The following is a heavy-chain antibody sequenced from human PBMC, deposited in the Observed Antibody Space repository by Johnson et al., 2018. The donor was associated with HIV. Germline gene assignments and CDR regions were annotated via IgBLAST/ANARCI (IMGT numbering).Heavy chain of an antibody. CDR1: GFTFSAYA. Sequence: EVQLVESGGGLVQPGGSLRLSCAASGFTFSAYAMHWVRQAPGKGLEYVSVISSNGGTTYYADSVKGRFTISRDNSKNTLYLQMNSLRAEDTAVYYCARERASSAFDIWGQGTMVTVSS. J-gene: IGHJ3*02. V-gene: IGHV3-64*07. CDR2: ISSNGGTT. CDR3: ARERASSAFDI.